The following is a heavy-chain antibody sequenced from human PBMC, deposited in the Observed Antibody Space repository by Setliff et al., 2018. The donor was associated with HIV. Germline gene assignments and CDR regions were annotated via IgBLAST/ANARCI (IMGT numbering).Heavy chain of an antibody. J-gene: IGHJ3*02. CDR2: IRSRANNYAT. V-gene: IGHV3-73*01. CDR1: GFIFSDSA. CDR3: STLTFGGVIVIHDSFDI. D-gene: IGHD3-16*02. Sequence: PGGSLRLSCAASGFIFSDSALHWVRQPSGKGLEWLGRIRSRANNYATSYAASVKGRFTISRDDSRNTAYLQMNSLKSEDTAVYYCSTLTFGGVIVIHDSFDIWGQGTMVTVSS.